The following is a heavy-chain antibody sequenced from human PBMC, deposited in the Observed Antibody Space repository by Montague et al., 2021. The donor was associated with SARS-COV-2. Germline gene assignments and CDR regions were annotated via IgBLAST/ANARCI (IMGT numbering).Heavy chain of an antibody. D-gene: IGHD3-10*01. CDR2: IYYSGGT. Sequence: SETLSLTCTVSGGFISSSSYYWGWIRQPPGKGLEWIGSIYYSGGTYYNPSLKSRVTISVDTSKNQFSLKLSSVTAADTAVYYCARQGRISMVRLNWFDPWGQGTLVTVSS. CDR3: ARQGRISMVRLNWFDP. CDR1: GGFISSSSYY. V-gene: IGHV4-39*01. J-gene: IGHJ5*02.